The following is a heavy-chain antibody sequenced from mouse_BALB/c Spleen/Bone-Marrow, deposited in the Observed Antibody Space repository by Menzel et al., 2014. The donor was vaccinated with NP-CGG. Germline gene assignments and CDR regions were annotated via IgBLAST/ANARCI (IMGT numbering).Heavy chain of an antibody. V-gene: IGHV15-2*02. CDR2: ILPSIGRT. CDR3: ARLYGNTFDY. Sequence: VQLQQSGSELRSPGSSVKLSCKDFDSEVFPITYMSWVRQKPGHGFEWIGDILPSIGRTIYGQNSADKATLDADTVSNTAYLELNGLTSEDSAIYYCARLYGNTFDYWGQGTTLTVSS. D-gene: IGHD1-1*01. J-gene: IGHJ2*01. CDR1: DSEVFPITY.